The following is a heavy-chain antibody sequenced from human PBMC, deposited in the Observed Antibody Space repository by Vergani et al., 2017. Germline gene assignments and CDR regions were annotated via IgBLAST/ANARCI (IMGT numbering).Heavy chain of an antibody. CDR2: ISAYNGNT. Sequence: QVQLVQSGAEVKKPGASVKVSCKASGYTFTSYGISWVRQAPGQGLEWMGWISAYNGNTNYAQKLQGRVTMTRDTSTSTVYMELSSLRSEDTAVYYCARDHRFKAMYYDFWSGYLRRAFGWFDPWGQGTLVTVSS. V-gene: IGHV1-18*01. D-gene: IGHD3-3*01. CDR3: ARDHRFKAMYYDFWSGYLRRAFGWFDP. CDR1: GYTFTSYG. J-gene: IGHJ5*02.